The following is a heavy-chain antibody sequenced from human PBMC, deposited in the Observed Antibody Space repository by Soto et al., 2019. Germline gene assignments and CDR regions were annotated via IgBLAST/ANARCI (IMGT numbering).Heavy chain of an antibody. CDR2: IIPIFGTA. V-gene: IGHV1-69*13. J-gene: IGHJ3*02. Sequence: SVKVSCKASGGTFSSYAISWVRQAPGQGLEWMGGIIPIFGTANYAQKFQGRVTITADESTSTAYMELSSLRSEDTAVYYCARDGPYYYDSSGYYYDAFDIWGQGTMVT. D-gene: IGHD3-22*01. CDR1: GGTFSSYA. CDR3: ARDGPYYYDSSGYYYDAFDI.